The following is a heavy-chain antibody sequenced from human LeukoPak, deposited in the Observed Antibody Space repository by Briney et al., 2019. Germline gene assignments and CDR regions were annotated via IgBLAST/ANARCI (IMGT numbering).Heavy chain of an antibody. CDR2: INPNSGNT. CDR1: GYTFTGYY. J-gene: IGHJ5*02. CDR3: ARRAKVRANWFDP. Sequence: GASVKVSCKASGYTFTGYYMHWVRQAPGQGLEWMGWINPNSGNTGYAQKFQGRVTITRNTSISTAYMELSSLRSEDTAVYYCARRAKVRANWFDPWGQGTLVTVSS. V-gene: IGHV1-8*03.